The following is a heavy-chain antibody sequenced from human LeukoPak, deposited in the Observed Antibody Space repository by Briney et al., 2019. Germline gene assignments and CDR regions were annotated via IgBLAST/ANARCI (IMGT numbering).Heavy chain of an antibody. CDR3: ASCAAVVYGMDV. CDR2: ISYDGGNK. V-gene: IGHV3-30*03. Sequence: PGGSLRLSCAASGFTFSGYGMHWVRQAPGKGLEWVALISYDGGNKYYADSVKGRFTISRDNSKNTLYLQMNSLTVEDTAVYYCASCAAVVYGMDVWGQGTTVTVSS. CDR1: GFTFSGYG. J-gene: IGHJ6*02. D-gene: IGHD6-19*01.